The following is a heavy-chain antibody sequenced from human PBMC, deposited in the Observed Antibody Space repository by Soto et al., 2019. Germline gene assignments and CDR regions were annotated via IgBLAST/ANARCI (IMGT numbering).Heavy chain of an antibody. Sequence: SETLSLTCTVSGGSISSGGYYWSWIRQHPGKGLEWIGYIYYSGSTYYNPSLKSRVTISVDTSKNQFSLKLSSVTAADTAVYYCARGTSLRPFDYWGQGTLVTVSS. CDR1: GGSISSGGYY. CDR3: ARGTSLRPFDY. CDR2: IYYSGST. V-gene: IGHV4-31*03. D-gene: IGHD4-17*01. J-gene: IGHJ4*02.